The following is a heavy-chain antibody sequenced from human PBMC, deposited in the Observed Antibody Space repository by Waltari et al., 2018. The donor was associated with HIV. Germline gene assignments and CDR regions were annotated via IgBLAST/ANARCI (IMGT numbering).Heavy chain of an antibody. J-gene: IGHJ2*01. V-gene: IGHV4-39*01. CDR1: EAPIRNTNSP. Sequence: HLQLQESGSALVKPSETMSLTCPVSEAPIRNTNSPRGVTRLTPGKGLEWIGSIYYSRDTYYNPSLESRVTISVDTSKNQFSLKVSSVTTADTAVFYCARHALRVGAAYWNFDLWGRGTLVTVSS. CDR3: ARHALRVGAAYWNFDL. D-gene: IGHD1-26*01. CDR2: IYYSRDT.